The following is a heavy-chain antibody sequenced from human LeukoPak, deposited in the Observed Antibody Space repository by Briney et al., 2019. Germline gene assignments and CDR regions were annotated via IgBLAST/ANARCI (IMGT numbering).Heavy chain of an antibody. CDR3: ARGAQEMATITVAFDI. J-gene: IGHJ3*02. Sequence: GSLRLSCAASGFTFNNAWMSWIRQPPGKGLEWIGYIYYSGSTNYNPSLKSRVTISVDTSKNQFSLKLSSVTAADTAVYYCARGAQEMATITVAFDIWGQGTMVTVSS. D-gene: IGHD5-24*01. CDR2: IYYSGST. CDR1: GFTFNNAW. V-gene: IGHV4-59*01.